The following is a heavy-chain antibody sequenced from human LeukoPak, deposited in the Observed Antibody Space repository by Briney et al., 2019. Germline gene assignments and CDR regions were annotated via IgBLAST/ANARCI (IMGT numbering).Heavy chain of an antibody. CDR3: ARDNKRGQWPVGY. Sequence: GASVKVSCKASGYTFTGYYMHWVRQAPGQGLEWMGWINPNSGGTNYAQKFQGRATMTRDTSISTAYMELSRLRSDDTAVYYCARDNKRGQWPVGYWGQGTLVTVSS. CDR2: INPNSGGT. V-gene: IGHV1-2*02. CDR1: GYTFTGYY. J-gene: IGHJ4*02. D-gene: IGHD6-19*01.